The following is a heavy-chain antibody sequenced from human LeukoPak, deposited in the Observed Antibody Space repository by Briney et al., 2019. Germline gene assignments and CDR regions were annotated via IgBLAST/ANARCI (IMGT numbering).Heavy chain of an antibody. D-gene: IGHD6-13*01. V-gene: IGHV4-31*03. CDR3: ARDRRGYSSSWYY. CDR2: IYYSGST. Sequence: ASQTLSLTCTVSGGSISSGGYSWSWIRQHPGKGLEWIGYIYYSGSTYYNPSLKSRVTISVDTSKNQFSLKLSSVTAADTAVYYCARDRRGYSSSWYYWGQGTLVTVSS. J-gene: IGHJ4*02. CDR1: GGSISSGGYS.